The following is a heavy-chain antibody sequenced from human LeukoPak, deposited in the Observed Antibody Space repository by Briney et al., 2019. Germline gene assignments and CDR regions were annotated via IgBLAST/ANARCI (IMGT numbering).Heavy chain of an antibody. CDR3: IRYLFDDYSLDY. D-gene: IGHD3-16*01. CDR1: GFTFSSYS. CDR2: INSDSSLM. V-gene: IGHV3-21*01. Sequence: KPGGSLRLSCAASGFTFSSYSMNWVRQAPGKGLEWVSSINSDSSLMFYAESVKGRFTISRDNARNSLYLQMNSLRAEDTAVYYCIRYLFDDYSLDYWGQGALVSVSS. J-gene: IGHJ4*02.